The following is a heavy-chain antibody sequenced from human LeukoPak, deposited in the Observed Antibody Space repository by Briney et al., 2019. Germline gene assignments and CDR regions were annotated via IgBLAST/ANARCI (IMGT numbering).Heavy chain of an antibody. Sequence: ASVKVSCKASGYTFTCSHIHWLRQTPGQGLEWMGWIDPKSGGTDYAQKFQGRVTMTREASINTVYMELSRLRSDDTAIYYCARVKGYSSPGGFFDYWGQGTLVTVSS. CDR3: ARVKGYSSPGGFFDY. J-gene: IGHJ4*02. CDR1: GYTFTCSH. CDR2: IDPKSGGT. D-gene: IGHD4-11*01. V-gene: IGHV1-2*02.